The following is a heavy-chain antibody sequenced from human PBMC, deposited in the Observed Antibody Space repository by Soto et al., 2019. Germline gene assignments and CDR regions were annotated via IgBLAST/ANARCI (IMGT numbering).Heavy chain of an antibody. V-gene: IGHV4-31*03. CDR2: IYYSGST. CDR1: GGAISSGVYY. D-gene: IGHD3-10*01. Sequence: QVQLQESGPGLVKPSQTLSLTCTVSGGAISSGVYYWSWIRQHPGKGLDWIGYIYYSGSTYYNPSLTSRVTISVATSKNPFSLKLSSVTAADTAVYYCARDGNGSGSLGHWGQGPMVTVSS. J-gene: IGHJ4*02. CDR3: ARDGNGSGSLGH.